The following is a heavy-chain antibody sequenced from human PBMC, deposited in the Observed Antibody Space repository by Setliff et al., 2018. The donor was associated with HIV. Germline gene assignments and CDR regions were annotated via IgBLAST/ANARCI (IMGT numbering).Heavy chain of an antibody. Sequence: ASVKVSCKVSGYTLTELSIHWVRQAPGKGLEWMGGFVPEHSETIYAQKFQGRVTMTEDTSTDTAFMELSGLTSEDTAVYYCATRGDLLGRRASTVTVYYCYLDVWGNGTTVTVSS. D-gene: IGHD4-17*01. CDR2: FVPEHSET. CDR3: ATRGDLLGRRASTVTVYYCYLDV. V-gene: IGHV1-24*01. CDR1: GYTLTELS. J-gene: IGHJ6*03.